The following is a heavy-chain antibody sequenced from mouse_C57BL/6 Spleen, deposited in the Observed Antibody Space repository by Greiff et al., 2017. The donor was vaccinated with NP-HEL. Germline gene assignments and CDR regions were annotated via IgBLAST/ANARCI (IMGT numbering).Heavy chain of an antibody. V-gene: IGHV1-53*01. J-gene: IGHJ4*01. CDR1: GYTFTSYW. CDR3: ARPSYYSNYEYAMDY. Sequence: QVQLQQPGTELVKPGASVKLSCKASGYTFTSYWMHWVKQRPGQGLEWIGNINPSNGGTNYNEKFKSKATLTVDKSSSTAYMQLSSLTSDDSSVYYCARPSYYSNYEYAMDYWGQGTSVTVSS. CDR2: INPSNGGT. D-gene: IGHD2-5*01.